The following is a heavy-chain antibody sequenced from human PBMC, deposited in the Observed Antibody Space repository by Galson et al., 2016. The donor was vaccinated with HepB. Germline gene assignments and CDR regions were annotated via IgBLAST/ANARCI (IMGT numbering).Heavy chain of an antibody. V-gene: IGHV3-23*01. CDR3: ARCSVYSSGWCNSFDP. Sequence: SLRLSCAVSQLSISSSAMSWVRQAPGKGLEWVSSISAGGGSEYTDSVKGRFTTSRDISKNTLYLQMSSLRAEDMAVYYCARCSVYSSGWCNSFDPWGQGTLVIVSS. CDR2: ISAGGGSE. J-gene: IGHJ5*02. CDR1: QLSISSSA. D-gene: IGHD6-19*01.